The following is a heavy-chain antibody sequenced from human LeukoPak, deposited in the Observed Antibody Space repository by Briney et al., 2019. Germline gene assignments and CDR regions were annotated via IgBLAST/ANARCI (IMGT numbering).Heavy chain of an antibody. J-gene: IGHJ4*02. D-gene: IGHD3-16*01. CDR2: IYYSGST. CDR3: ARLPDYVWGKSPQDDY. CDR1: GGSISSYY. Sequence: SETLSLTCTVSGGSISSYYWSWIRQPPGKGLEWIGYIYYSGSTNYNPSLKSRVTISVDTSKNQFSLKLSSATAADTAVYYCARLPDYVWGKSPQDDYWGQGTLVTVSS. V-gene: IGHV4-59*01.